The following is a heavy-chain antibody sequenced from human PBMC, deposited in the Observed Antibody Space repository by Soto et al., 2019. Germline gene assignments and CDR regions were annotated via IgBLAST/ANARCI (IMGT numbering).Heavy chain of an antibody. V-gene: IGHV3-30*18. J-gene: IGHJ5*02. Sequence: QVQLVESGGGVVQPGRSLRLSCAASGFTFSSYGMHCVRQAPGKGLEWVAVISYDGSNKYYADSVKGRFTISRDNSKNTLYLQMNSLRAEDTAVYYCAKALMGQWRGGGNWFDPWGQGTLVTVSS. CDR2: ISYDGSNK. CDR3: AKALMGQWRGGGNWFDP. D-gene: IGHD2-8*01. CDR1: GFTFSSYG.